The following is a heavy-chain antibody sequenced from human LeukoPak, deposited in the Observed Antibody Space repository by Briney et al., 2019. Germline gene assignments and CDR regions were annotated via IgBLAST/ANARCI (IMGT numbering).Heavy chain of an antibody. CDR3: ARTYYHISTGLRYWYFDL. D-gene: IGHD3-9*01. J-gene: IGHJ2*01. V-gene: IGHV3-48*03. CDR2: ITDRGRTI. Sequence: GGSLRLSCAASGFTVSSNYMNWVRQAPGKGLEWVSHITDRGRTIYYADSVKGRFTISRDNAKNSLYLQMNSLRAEDTAVYYCARTYYHISTGLRYWYFDLWGRGTLVTVSS. CDR1: GFTVSSNY.